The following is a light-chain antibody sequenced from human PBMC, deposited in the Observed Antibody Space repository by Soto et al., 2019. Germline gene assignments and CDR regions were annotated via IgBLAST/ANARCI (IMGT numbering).Light chain of an antibody. CDR2: EVT. Sequence: QSVLTQPASVSGSPGQSIAISCTGTRSDVGAYNYVSWYQQHPGKPPKLMISEVTNRPSGVSDRFSGSKSANTASLTISGLQAEDEADYYCTSFTSRFTFVFGTGTQLTVL. J-gene: IGLJ7*01. V-gene: IGLV2-14*01. CDR3: TSFTSRFTFV. CDR1: RSDVGAYNY.